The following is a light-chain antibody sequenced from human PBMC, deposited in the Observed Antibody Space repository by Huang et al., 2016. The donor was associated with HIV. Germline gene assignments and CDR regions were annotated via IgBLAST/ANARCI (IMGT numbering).Light chain of an antibody. CDR2: DAS. CDR3: QQYNNGPPWT. Sequence: EIVMTQSPATLSVSPGERATLSCRASQSVRNTLAWYQKKPGQAPRLRIYDASIRATGIPARCSGSGSGTEFTLTISSLQSEDFAVYYCQQYNNGPPWTFGQGTKVEIK. CDR1: QSVRNT. V-gene: IGKV3-15*01. J-gene: IGKJ1*01.